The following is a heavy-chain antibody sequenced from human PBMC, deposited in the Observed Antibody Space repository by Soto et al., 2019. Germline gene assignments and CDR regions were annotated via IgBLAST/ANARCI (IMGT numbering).Heavy chain of an antibody. V-gene: IGHV4-34*01. Sequence: QVQLQQWGAGLLKPSETLSLNCAVTGGSLSGYYWSWIRQPPGKGLEWIGEVKDGGHPNSTPSLRGRVTISSDTANNQFSRGLNSVTAADTGVYFCARGQEGVVATHWDQGSLVTVSS. CDR2: VKDGGHP. J-gene: IGHJ4*02. CDR1: GGSLSGYY. CDR3: ARGQEGVVATH. D-gene: IGHD5-12*01.